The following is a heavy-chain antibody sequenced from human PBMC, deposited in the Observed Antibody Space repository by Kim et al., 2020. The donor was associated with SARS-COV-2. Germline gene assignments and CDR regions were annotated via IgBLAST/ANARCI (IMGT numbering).Heavy chain of an antibody. Sequence: QTFQGRVTMTRNPSISTAYMELSSLRSEDTAVYYCARGPHYGSGSSYFDYWGQGTLVTVSS. V-gene: IGHV1-8*01. J-gene: IGHJ4*02. CDR3: ARGPHYGSGSSYFDY. D-gene: IGHD3-10*01.